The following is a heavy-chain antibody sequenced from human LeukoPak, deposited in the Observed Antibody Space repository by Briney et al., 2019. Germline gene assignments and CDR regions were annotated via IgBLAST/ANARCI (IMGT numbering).Heavy chain of an antibody. J-gene: IGHJ6*02. CDR2: IWYDGSNK. CDR1: GFTFSSYG. D-gene: IGHD3-22*01. V-gene: IGHV3-33*01. CDR3: ARDTYYYDSSGYQPMDV. Sequence: GGSLRLSCAASGFTFSSYGMHWVRQAPGKGLEWVAVIWYDGSNKYYADSVKGRFTISRDNSKNTLYLQMNSLRAEDTAVYYCARDTYYYDSSGYQPMDVWGQGTTVTVPS.